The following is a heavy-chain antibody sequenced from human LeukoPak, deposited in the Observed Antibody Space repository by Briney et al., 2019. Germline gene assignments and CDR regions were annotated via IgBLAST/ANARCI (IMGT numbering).Heavy chain of an antibody. V-gene: IGHV1-2*02. CDR1: GYTFTGYY. Sequence: ASVKVSCKASGYTFTGYYMHWVRQAPGQGLEWMGWINPNSGGTNYAQKFQGRVTMTRDTSISTAYMELSRLRSDDTAVYYCARYSIAVEGGNWFDPWGQGTLVTVPS. J-gene: IGHJ5*02. CDR2: INPNSGGT. D-gene: IGHD6-19*01. CDR3: ARYSIAVEGGNWFDP.